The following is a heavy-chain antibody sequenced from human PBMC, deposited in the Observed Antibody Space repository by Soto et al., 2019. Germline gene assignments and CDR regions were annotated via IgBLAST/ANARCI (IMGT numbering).Heavy chain of an antibody. Sequence: ASVKVSCKASGGTFSSYAISWVRQAPGQGLEWMGGIIPIFGTANYAQKFQGRVTITADESTSTAYMELSSLRSEDTAVYYCASVAPRIAAAGTAGNYGMDVWGQGTTVTVSS. J-gene: IGHJ6*02. D-gene: IGHD6-13*01. V-gene: IGHV1-69*13. CDR3: ASVAPRIAAAGTAGNYGMDV. CDR1: GGTFSSYA. CDR2: IIPIFGTA.